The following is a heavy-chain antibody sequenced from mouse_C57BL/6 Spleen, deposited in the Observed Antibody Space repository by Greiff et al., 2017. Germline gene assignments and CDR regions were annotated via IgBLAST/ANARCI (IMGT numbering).Heavy chain of an antibody. D-gene: IGHD1-1*01. CDR3: ARRSSYLHYFDY. Sequence: QVQLQQPGTELVKPGASVKLSCKASGYTFTSYWMHWVKQRPGQGLEWIGNINPSNGGTNYNEKFKSKATMTVDTSSSTAYMQHSSLTSEDSAVYYCARRSSYLHYFDYWGQGTTLTVSS. V-gene: IGHV1-53*01. CDR1: GYTFTSYW. CDR2: INPSNGGT. J-gene: IGHJ2*01.